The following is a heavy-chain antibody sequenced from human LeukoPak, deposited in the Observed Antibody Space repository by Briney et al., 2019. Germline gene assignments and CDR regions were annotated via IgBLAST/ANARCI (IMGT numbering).Heavy chain of an antibody. CDR2: ISSNGGST. J-gene: IGHJ4*02. V-gene: IGHV3-64*01. Sequence: GGSLRLSCAASGFTFSSYAMHWVRQAPGKGLEYVSAISSNGGSTYYANSVKGRFTISRDNSKNTLYLQMGSLRAEDMAVYYCARDNKYYGSGDRGRFDHWGQGTLVTVSS. CDR3: ARDNKYYGSGDRGRFDH. CDR1: GFTFSSYA. D-gene: IGHD3-10*01.